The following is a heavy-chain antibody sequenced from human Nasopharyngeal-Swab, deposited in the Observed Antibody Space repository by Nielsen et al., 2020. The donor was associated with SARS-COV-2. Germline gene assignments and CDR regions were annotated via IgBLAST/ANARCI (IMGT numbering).Heavy chain of an antibody. V-gene: IGHV3-23*01. CDR2: ISGSGGST. D-gene: IGHD1-7*01. CDR1: GFTFSSYA. Sequence: GESLKISCAASGFTFSSYAMSWVRQAPGKGLEWVSAISGSGGSTYYADSVKGRFTISRDNSKNTLYLQMNSLRAEDTAVYYCAKEGGLTGTTLDYWGQGTLVTVSS. CDR3: AKEGGLTGTTLDY. J-gene: IGHJ4*02.